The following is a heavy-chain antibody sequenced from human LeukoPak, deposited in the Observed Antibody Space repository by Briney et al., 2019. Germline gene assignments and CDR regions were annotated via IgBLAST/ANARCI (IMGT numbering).Heavy chain of an antibody. D-gene: IGHD5-18*01. CDR2: IHYSGST. V-gene: IGHV4-31*02. CDR3: AAGGDTAKVGEY. Sequence: KPSETLSLTCTVSGASISGTSSYWIWTRQHPGEGLEWLGFIHYSGSTYYNPSLSSRLMISADKAKNQMSLKLSSVTAADTAVYYCAAGGDTAKVGEYWGQGTQVTVSS. CDR1: GASISGTSSY. J-gene: IGHJ4*02.